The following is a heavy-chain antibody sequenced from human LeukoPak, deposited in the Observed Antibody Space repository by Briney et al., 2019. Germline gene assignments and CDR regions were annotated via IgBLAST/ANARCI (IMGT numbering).Heavy chain of an antibody. CDR1: GFIFRNNY. J-gene: IGHJ4*02. D-gene: IGHD2/OR15-2a*01. Sequence: GGSLRLSSAASGFIFRNNYMSWVRQAPGQGLEWVSLIYTDYTTYYADSVKGRFTISRNNSKNTLYLQMHSLRGADTAVYYCARVQKPLSYVYWGQGTLVTVSS. CDR2: IYTDYTT. CDR3: ARVQKPLSYVY. V-gene: IGHV3-53*01.